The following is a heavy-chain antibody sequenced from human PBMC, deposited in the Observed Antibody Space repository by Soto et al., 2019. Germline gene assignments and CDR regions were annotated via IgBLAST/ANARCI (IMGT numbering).Heavy chain of an antibody. Sequence: SETLCLTCTVAGGSISSYYWSWIRQPPGKGLEWIGYIYYSGTTTYHPSLKSRVTISVDTSKNQFSLKLSSVTAADTAVYYCARDDPTRGFDYWGQGTLVTVSS. CDR1: GGSISSYY. D-gene: IGHD4-17*01. V-gene: IGHV4-59*01. J-gene: IGHJ4*02. CDR3: ARDDPTRGFDY. CDR2: IYYSGTT.